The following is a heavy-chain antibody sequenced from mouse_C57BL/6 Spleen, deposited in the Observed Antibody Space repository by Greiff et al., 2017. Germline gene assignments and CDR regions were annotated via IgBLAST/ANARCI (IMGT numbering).Heavy chain of an antibody. CDR2: INPSTGGT. D-gene: IGHD2-14*01. Sequence: VQLQQSGPELVKPGASVKISCKASGYSFTGYYMNWVKQSPEKSLEWIGEINPSTGGTTYNQKFKAKATLTVDKSSSTAYMQLKSLTSEDSAVYYCARGVLLDYWCQGTSRTVSS. J-gene: IGHJ2*02. CDR1: GYSFTGYY. CDR3: ARGVLLDY. V-gene: IGHV1-42*01.